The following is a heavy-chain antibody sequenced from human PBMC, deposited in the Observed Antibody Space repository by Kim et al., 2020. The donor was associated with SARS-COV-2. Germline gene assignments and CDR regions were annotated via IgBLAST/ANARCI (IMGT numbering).Heavy chain of an antibody. CDR3: ARGTRQWLSRHYYYYMDV. CDR1: DGSFSGYY. V-gene: IGHV4-34*01. D-gene: IGHD6-19*01. Sequence: SETLSLTCAVYDGSFSGYYWSWIRQPPGKGLEWIGEINHSGSTNYNPSLKSRVTISVDTSKNQFSLKLSSVTAADTAVYYCARGTRQWLSRHYYYYMDVWGKGTTVTVSS. CDR2: INHSGST. J-gene: IGHJ6*03.